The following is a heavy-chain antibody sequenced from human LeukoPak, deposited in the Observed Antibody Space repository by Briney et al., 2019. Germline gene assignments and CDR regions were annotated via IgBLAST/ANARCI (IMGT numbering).Heavy chain of an antibody. CDR3: ARGPTGVDAFDI. D-gene: IGHD3-9*01. J-gene: IGHJ3*02. V-gene: IGHV3-21*01. CDR1: GFTFSSYS. CDR2: ISSSSSYI. Sequence: KSGGSLRLSCAASGFTFSSYSMNWVRQAPGKGLEWVSSISSSSSYIYYADSVKGRFTISRDNAKNSLYLQMNSLRAEDTAVYYCARGPTGVDAFDIWGQGTMVTVSS.